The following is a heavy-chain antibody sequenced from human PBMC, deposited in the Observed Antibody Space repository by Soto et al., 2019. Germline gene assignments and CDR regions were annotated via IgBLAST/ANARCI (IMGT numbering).Heavy chain of an antibody. CDR1: GYIFTDYW. Sequence: EVQLVQSGAELKKPGESLRISCTGSGYIFTDYWIAWVRQMPEKGLEWMGSISPGDFNSRSGPSLEDHVTISADRSTNTAYLQWSSLKASDTAMYYCARHHRAAPGIEHGVLETWGQGTMVTVSS. CDR3: ARHHRAAPGIEHGVLET. V-gene: IGHV5-51*01. D-gene: IGHD6-13*01. CDR2: ISPGDFNS. J-gene: IGHJ3*01.